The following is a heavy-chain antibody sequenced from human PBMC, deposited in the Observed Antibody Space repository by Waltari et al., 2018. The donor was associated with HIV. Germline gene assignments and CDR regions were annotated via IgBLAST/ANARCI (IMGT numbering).Heavy chain of an antibody. CDR2: IYSGGSR. CDR1: GFTISSNY. D-gene: IGHD1-26*01. J-gene: IGHJ6*02. V-gene: IGHV3-53*01. Sequence: EVQLVASGGGLIEPGGSLEVSCAASGFTISSNYMSWVRQAPGKGLEWVSVIYSGGSRYYADSVKGRFIISRDNSKNTVSLHMNSLRAEDTAVYYCARDPRSSGYYGMDVWGQGIKVTVSS. CDR3: ARDPRSSGYYGMDV.